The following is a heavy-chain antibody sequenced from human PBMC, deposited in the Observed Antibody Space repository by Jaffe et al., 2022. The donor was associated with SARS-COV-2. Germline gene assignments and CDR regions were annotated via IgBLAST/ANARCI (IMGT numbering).Heavy chain of an antibody. D-gene: IGHD6-19*01. CDR3: ARRNTYSSGWPGSYYYGMDV. CDR2: IYHSGST. V-gene: IGHV4-34*01. Sequence: QVQLQQWGAGLLKPSETLSVTCAVYGGSFSDYYWSWIRQPPGKGLEWIGEIYHSGSTNYNPSLKSRVTISVDTAKNQFSLKVSSVTAADTAVYYCARRNTYSSGWPGSYYYGMDVWGQGTTVTVSS. J-gene: IGHJ6*02. CDR1: GGSFSDYY.